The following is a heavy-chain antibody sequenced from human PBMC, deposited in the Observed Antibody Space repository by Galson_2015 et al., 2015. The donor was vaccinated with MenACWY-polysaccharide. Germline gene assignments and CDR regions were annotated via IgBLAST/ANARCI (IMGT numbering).Heavy chain of an antibody. CDR2: ISASGGNT. CDR1: GFTFSGYT. V-gene: IGHV3-23*01. J-gene: IGHJ4*02. D-gene: IGHD3-22*01. CDR3: ARDHSDSSGYYYDY. Sequence: SLRLSCAASGFTFSGYTMSWVRQAPGKGLEWVSAISASGGNTYYADSVKGRFTISRDNSKNTLYVQMSSLRAEDTAVYYCARDHSDSSGYYYDYWGQGALVTVSS.